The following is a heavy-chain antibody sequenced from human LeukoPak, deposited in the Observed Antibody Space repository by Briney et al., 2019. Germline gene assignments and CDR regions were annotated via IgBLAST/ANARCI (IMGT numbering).Heavy chain of an antibody. D-gene: IGHD6-13*01. Sequence: SETLSLTCTVSGGSISSSSYCWGWIRQPPGKGLEWIGSIYYSGSTYYDPSLKSRVTISVDTSKNQFSLKLSSVTAADTAVYYCARHLQQQLVGFDYWGQGTLVTVSS. CDR3: ARHLQQQLVGFDY. CDR2: IYYSGST. J-gene: IGHJ4*02. V-gene: IGHV4-39*01. CDR1: GGSISSSSYC.